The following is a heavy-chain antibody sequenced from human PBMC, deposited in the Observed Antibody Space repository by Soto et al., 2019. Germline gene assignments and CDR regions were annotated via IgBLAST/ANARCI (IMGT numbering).Heavy chain of an antibody. Sequence: SETLSLTCAVYGGSFSGYYWSWIRQPPGKGLEWIGEINHSGSTNYNPSLKSRVTIAVDTPKNQFSLKLSSVTAADTAVYYCARVNTYGDYAFDIWGQGTMVTVSS. CDR2: INHSGST. J-gene: IGHJ3*02. D-gene: IGHD4-17*01. V-gene: IGHV4-34*01. CDR1: GGSFSGYY. CDR3: ARVNTYGDYAFDI.